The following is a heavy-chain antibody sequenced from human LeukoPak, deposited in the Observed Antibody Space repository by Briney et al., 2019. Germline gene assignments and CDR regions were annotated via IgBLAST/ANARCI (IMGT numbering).Heavy chain of an antibody. CDR3: AGRKAVAGYTFDY. Sequence: PSETLSLTCAVYGGSFSGYYWSWIRQPPGKGLEWIGEINHSGSTNYNPSLKGRVTISVDTSKNQFSLKLSSVTAADTAVYYCAGRKAVAGYTFDYWGQGTLVTVSS. CDR1: GGSFSGYY. CDR2: INHSGST. V-gene: IGHV4-34*01. J-gene: IGHJ4*02. D-gene: IGHD6-19*01.